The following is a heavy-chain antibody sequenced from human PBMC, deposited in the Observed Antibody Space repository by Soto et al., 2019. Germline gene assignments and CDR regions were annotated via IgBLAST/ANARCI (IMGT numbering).Heavy chain of an antibody. Sequence: SETLSLTCSVSGGSISSGDYYWNWIRQPPGKGLEWIGHIYYSGSTYYNSSLKSRVTISLDTSKNQFSLKLSSATAADTAVYYCAGQPTAVSYYDLGSYYYYAMDVWGQGTTVTVSS. CDR1: GGSISSGDYY. D-gene: IGHD3-10*01. J-gene: IGHJ6*02. CDR3: AGQPTAVSYYDLGSYYYYAMDV. CDR2: IYYSGST. V-gene: IGHV4-30-4*01.